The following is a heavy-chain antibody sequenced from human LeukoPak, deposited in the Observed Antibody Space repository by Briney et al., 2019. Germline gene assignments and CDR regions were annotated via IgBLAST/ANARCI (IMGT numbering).Heavy chain of an antibody. J-gene: IGHJ4*02. D-gene: IGHD3-3*01. CDR1: GYTFTGYY. Sequence: ASVKVSCKASGYTFTGYYMHWVRQAPGQGLEWMGWINPNSGGTNYAQKFQGRVTMTRDTSISTAYMELSRLRSDDTAVYYCARDQGITIFGVVNVFDYWGQGTLVTVSS. CDR3: ARDQGITIFGVVNVFDY. CDR2: INPNSGGT. V-gene: IGHV1-2*02.